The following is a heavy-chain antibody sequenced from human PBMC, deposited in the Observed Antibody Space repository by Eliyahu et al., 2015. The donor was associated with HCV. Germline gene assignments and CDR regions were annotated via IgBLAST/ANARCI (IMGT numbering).Heavy chain of an antibody. CDR1: GFTFDDYA. V-gene: IGHV3-9*01. D-gene: IGHD6-13*01. CDR3: ATLDDAAAGTGGLIVDY. CDR2: ISWNSGSI. Sequence: EVQLVESGGGLVQPGRSLRLSCAASGFTFDDYAMHWVRQAPGKGLEWVSGISWNSGSIGYADSVKGRFTISRDNAKNSLYLQMNSLRAEDTALYYCATLDDAAAGTGGLIVDYWGQGTLVTVSS. J-gene: IGHJ4*02.